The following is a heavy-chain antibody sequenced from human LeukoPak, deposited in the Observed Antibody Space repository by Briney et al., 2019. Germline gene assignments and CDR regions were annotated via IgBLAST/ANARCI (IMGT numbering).Heavy chain of an antibody. CDR2: IYYSGST. Sequence: SETLSLTCTVYGDSISSSSYYWGWIRQPPGKGLEWIGSIYYSGSTYYNPSLKSRVTISVDTSKNQFSLKLSSVTAADTAVYYCARGYCSRTSCYDPWGRGTLVTVSS. CDR3: ARGYCSRTSCYDP. CDR1: GDSISSSSYY. V-gene: IGHV4-39*07. D-gene: IGHD2-2*01. J-gene: IGHJ4*02.